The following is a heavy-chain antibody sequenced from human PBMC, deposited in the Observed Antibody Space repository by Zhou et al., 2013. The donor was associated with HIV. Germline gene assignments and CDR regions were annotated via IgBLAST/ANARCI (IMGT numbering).Heavy chain of an antibody. CDR3: ARDRRVFQVGGDAFDI. J-gene: IGHJ3*02. Sequence: QVQLVQSGAEVKKPGASVKVSCKSSGYTFTSYGISWVRQAPGQGLEWMGTISAYNGNTDYAQKVQGRVTMTTDTSTSTAYMELRSLRSDDTAVYYCARDRRVFQVGGDAFDIWAMGQRSPSLQ. CDR2: ISAYNGNT. D-gene: IGHD1-26*01. V-gene: IGHV1-18*01. CDR1: GYTFTSYG.